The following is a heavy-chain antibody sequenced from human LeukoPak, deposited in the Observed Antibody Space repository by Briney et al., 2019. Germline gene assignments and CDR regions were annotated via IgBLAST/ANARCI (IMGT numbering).Heavy chain of an antibody. Sequence: SVKVSCKAAVGTFRNYAVNWVRQAPGQGLEWIGGIVPVFGTTDYAQRFQGRVTITADEPTNIVYMELSSLRSDDTAVYYCARGLDIVVKPGADNWFDPWGHGTMVTVSS. CDR2: IVPVFGTT. CDR3: ARGLDIVVKPGADNWFDP. CDR1: VGTFRNYA. J-gene: IGHJ5*02. V-gene: IGHV1-69*01. D-gene: IGHD2-21*01.